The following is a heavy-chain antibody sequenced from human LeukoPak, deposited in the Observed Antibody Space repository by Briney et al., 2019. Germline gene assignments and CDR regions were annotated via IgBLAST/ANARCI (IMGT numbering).Heavy chain of an antibody. CDR1: GFTFSSYA. V-gene: IGHV3-30*04. CDR3: ARAQLVLYYFDY. CDR2: ISYDGSNK. J-gene: IGHJ4*02. Sequence: PGRSLRLSCAASGFTFSSYAMHWVRQASGKGLEWVAVISYDGSNKYYADSVKGRFTISRDNSRNTLYQQMNSLRAEDTAVYYCARAQLVLYYFDYWGQGTLVTVSS. D-gene: IGHD6-6*01.